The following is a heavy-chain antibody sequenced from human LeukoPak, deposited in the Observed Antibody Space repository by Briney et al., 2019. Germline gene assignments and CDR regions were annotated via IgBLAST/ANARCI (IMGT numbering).Heavy chain of an antibody. D-gene: IGHD5-12*01. Sequence: GGSLRLSCAASGFTFSDYYMSWIRQAPGKGLEWVSYISSSGSTIYYADSVKGRFTISRDNAKNSLYLQMNSLRAEDTAVYYCARVRVATSHYYYGMDVWGQGTTVTVSS. CDR2: ISSSGSTI. V-gene: IGHV3-11*01. CDR1: GFTFSDYY. J-gene: IGHJ6*02. CDR3: ARVRVATSHYYYGMDV.